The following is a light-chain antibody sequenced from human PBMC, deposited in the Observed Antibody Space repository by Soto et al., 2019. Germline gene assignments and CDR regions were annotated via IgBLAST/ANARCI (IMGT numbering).Light chain of an antibody. Sequence: DNQMTQSPSSLFAYVEDRVTITCQATQDINIYLNWYQQKPGKAPNLLIYDASNLEIGVPSRFSGSGSGTHFTFTISSLQAEDIGTYYCQQYDILPIPFGRGTRLAIK. CDR3: QQYDILPIP. CDR2: DAS. V-gene: IGKV1-33*01. J-gene: IGKJ5*01. CDR1: QDINIY.